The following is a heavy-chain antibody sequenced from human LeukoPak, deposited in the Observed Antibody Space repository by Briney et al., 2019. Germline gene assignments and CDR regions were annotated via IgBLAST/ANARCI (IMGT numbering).Heavy chain of an antibody. J-gene: IGHJ4*02. CDR3: RYYGSSGYRDY. D-gene: IGHD3-22*01. Sequence: GGSLRLSCAASGFTFSNAWMNWVRQAPGKGLEWVGRIKSNTDGGTTDYAAPVKGRFTISRDDSKNMLYLQVSSLKTEDTAVYYCRYYGSSGYRDYWGQGTLVTVSS. CDR2: IKSNTDGGTT. CDR1: GFTFSNAW. V-gene: IGHV3-15*01.